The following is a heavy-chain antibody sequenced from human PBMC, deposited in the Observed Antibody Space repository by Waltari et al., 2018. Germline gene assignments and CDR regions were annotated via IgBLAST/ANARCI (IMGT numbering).Heavy chain of an antibody. Sequence: EVKLAESGGGLVHPGGSLRLSCAASGFTFTTFWMSWVGQAPGKGLEWVAKIKEDGSEKQYVDSVMGRFTITRDNAKKSVYLQMNSLRAEDTAMYYCARGHYGDYVWGQGTLVTVSS. CDR3: ARGHYGDYV. V-gene: IGHV3-7*03. CDR1: GFTFTTFW. D-gene: IGHD4-17*01. CDR2: IKEDGSEK. J-gene: IGHJ4*02.